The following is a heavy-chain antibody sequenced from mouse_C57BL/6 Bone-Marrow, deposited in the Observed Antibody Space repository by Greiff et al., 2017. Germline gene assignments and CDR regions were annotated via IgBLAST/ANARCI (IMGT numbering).Heavy chain of an antibody. Sequence: VQLQQSGAELVRPGASVKLSCTASGFNIKDDYMHWVKQRPEQGLEWIGWIDPENGDTEYASKFQGKATIPADTSSNTAYLQLSSLTSEDTAVYYCTVYYDYDDEGDYWGQGTTLTVSS. CDR2: IDPENGDT. V-gene: IGHV14-4*01. J-gene: IGHJ2*01. CDR3: TVYYDYDDEGDY. D-gene: IGHD2-4*01. CDR1: GFNIKDDY.